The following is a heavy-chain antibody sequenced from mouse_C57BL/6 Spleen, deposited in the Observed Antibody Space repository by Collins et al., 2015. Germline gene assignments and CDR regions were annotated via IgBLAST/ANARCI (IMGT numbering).Heavy chain of an antibody. V-gene: IGHV3-6*01. J-gene: IGHJ3*01. CDR2: ISYDGSN. CDR3: ARDYGDYPFAY. CDR1: GYSITSGYY. Sequence: DVQLQESGPSLVKPSQSLSLTCSVTGYSITSGYYWNWIRQFPGNKLEWMGYISYDGSNNYNPSLENRISITRDTSKNQFFLKLNSVTTEDTATYFCARDYGDYPFAYWGQGTLVTVSA. D-gene: IGHD2-13*01.